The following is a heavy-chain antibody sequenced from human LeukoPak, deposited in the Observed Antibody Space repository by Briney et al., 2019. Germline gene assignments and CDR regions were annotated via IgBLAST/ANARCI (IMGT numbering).Heavy chain of an antibody. J-gene: IGHJ4*02. D-gene: IGHD1-26*01. CDR3: ARDYGGVGAIDN. CDR2: INNDGSTT. V-gene: IGHV3-74*01. CDR1: GFTFSSYG. Sequence: PGGSLRLSCAASGFTFSSYGMSWVRQAPGKGLVWVARINNDGSTTWYADSVKGRFTISRDNAKNTVYMQMNSLRAEDTAVFYCARDYGGVGAIDNWGRGTLVTVSS.